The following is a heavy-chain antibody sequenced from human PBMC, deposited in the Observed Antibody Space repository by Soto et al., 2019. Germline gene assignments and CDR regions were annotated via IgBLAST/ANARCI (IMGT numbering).Heavy chain of an antibody. CDR3: ARDQENYYDSSGYYTGFDY. J-gene: IGHJ4*02. V-gene: IGHV3-33*01. D-gene: IGHD3-22*01. CDR1: GFTFSIYG. CDR2: IWYDGSNK. Sequence: GGSLRLSCAASGFTFSIYGMHWVRQAPGKGLEWVAVIWYDGSNKYYADSVKGRFTISRDNSKNTLYLQMNSLRAEDTAVYYCARDQENYYDSSGYYTGFDYWGQGTLVTVSS.